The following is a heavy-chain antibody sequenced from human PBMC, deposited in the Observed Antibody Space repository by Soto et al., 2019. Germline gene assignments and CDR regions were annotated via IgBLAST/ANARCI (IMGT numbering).Heavy chain of an antibody. CDR1: GGSISSGGYS. D-gene: IGHD6-13*01. J-gene: IGHJ4*02. Sequence: PSETLSLTCAVSGGSISSGGYSWSWIRQPPGKGLEWIGHIYHSGSTYYNPSLKSRVTISVDRSKNQFSLKLSSVTAADTAVYYCARVPMYSSSWPFDYWGQGTLVTVS. CDR2: IYHSGST. CDR3: ARVPMYSSSWPFDY. V-gene: IGHV4-30-2*01.